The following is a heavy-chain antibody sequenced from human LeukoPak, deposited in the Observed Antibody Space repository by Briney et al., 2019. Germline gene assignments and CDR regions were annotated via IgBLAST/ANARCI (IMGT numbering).Heavy chain of an antibody. Sequence: PGGSLRLSCAASGFTFSSYAMSWVRQAPGKGLEWVSAISGSGGSTYYADSVKGRFTISRDNSKNTLYLQMNSLRAEDTAVYYCASLVVVNRSVDYWGQGTLVTVSS. CDR2: ISGSGGST. V-gene: IGHV3-23*01. D-gene: IGHD3-22*01. CDR3: ASLVVVNRSVDY. CDR1: GFTFSSYA. J-gene: IGHJ4*02.